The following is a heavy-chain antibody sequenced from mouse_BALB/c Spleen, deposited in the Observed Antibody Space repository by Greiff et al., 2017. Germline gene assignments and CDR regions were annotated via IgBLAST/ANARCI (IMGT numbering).Heavy chain of an antibody. CDR1: GFAFSSYD. D-gene: IGHD1-1*01. J-gene: IGHJ4*01. Sequence: EVKLMESGGGLVKPGGSLKLSCAASGFAFSSYDMSWVRQTPEKRLEWVAYISSGGGSTYYPDTVKGRFTISRDNAKNTLYLQMSSLKSEDTAMYYCARHPPITKDAMDYWGQGTSVTVSS. CDR2: ISSGGGST. CDR3: ARHPPITKDAMDY. V-gene: IGHV5-12-1*01.